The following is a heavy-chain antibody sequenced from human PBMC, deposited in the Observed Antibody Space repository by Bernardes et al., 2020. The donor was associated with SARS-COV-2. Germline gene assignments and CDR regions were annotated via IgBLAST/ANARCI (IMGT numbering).Heavy chain of an antibody. V-gene: IGHV3-30*18. CDR3: AKLLSVLWIHPYYNAMDA. D-gene: IGHD2-2*01. CDR2: ISYEGSIQ. Sequence: GAFLRLSREASGFTFNNFGMNWVRQAPGKGLEWVSLISYEGSIQHYADSVKGRFTISRDSSKNTVYLQMNTLRPEDTAVYYCAKLLSVLWIHPYYNAMDAWGQGTTVTVSS. J-gene: IGHJ6*02. CDR1: GFTFNNFG.